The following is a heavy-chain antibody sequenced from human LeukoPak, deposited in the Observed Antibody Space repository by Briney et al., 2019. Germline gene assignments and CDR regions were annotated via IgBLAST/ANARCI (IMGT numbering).Heavy chain of an antibody. V-gene: IGHV3-23*01. Sequence: SGGSLRLSCAASGFTFGSYWMSWVRQAPGKGLEWVSGISAGGGSTYYADSVKGRFTISRDNSKNTLYLQMNSLRAEDTAIYYCAKPNYYDSGGYLFDYWGQGTLVTVSS. CDR2: ISAGGGST. J-gene: IGHJ4*02. CDR3: AKPNYYDSGGYLFDY. CDR1: GFTFGSYW. D-gene: IGHD3-22*01.